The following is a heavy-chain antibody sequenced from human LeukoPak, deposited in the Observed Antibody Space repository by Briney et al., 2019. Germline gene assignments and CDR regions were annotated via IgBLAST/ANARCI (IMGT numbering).Heavy chain of an antibody. D-gene: IGHD2-2*01. CDR1: GYTFTGYY. J-gene: IGHJ6*03. CDR2: ISGYNGNT. Sequence: ASVRVSCKASGYTFTGYYMHWVRQAPGQRLEWMGWISGYNGNTNYAQKLQGRVTMTTDTSTSTAYMELRSLRSDDTAVYYCARENIVVVPAAMGGGYYHYMDVWGKGTTVTVSS. V-gene: IGHV1-18*04. CDR3: ARENIVVVPAAMGGGYYHYMDV.